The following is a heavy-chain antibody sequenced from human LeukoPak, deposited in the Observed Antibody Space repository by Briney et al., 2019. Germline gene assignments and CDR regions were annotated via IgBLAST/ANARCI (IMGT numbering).Heavy chain of an antibody. CDR2: IYYSGST. Sequence: PSETLSLTCTVSGGSLSSYYWSWIRQPPGKGLEWIGYIYYSGSTNYNPSLKSRVTISVDTSKNQFSLKLSSVTAADTAVYYCARYATVTAYFDYWGQGTLVTVSS. D-gene: IGHD4-17*01. CDR1: GGSLSSYY. V-gene: IGHV4-59*08. CDR3: ARYATVTAYFDY. J-gene: IGHJ4*02.